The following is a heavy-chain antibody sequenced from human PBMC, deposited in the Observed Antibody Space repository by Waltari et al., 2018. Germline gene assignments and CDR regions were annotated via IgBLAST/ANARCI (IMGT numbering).Heavy chain of an antibody. D-gene: IGHD6-6*01. CDR3: ARGRASGLVDWFDP. Sequence: EVQLLESGGGLVQPGGSLRLSGAASGLTFNKYAMMWVRQAPWKGLEWIASLTGGAEGASYADSVRGRFTISRDNSQNTLFLQMSGLRVDDSGTYYCARGRASGLVDWFDPWGRGTLVTVSS. CDR2: LTGGAEGA. CDR1: GLTFNKYA. J-gene: IGHJ5*02. V-gene: IGHV3-23*01.